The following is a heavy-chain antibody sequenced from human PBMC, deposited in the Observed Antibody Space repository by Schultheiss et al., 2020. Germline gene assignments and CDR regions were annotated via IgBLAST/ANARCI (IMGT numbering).Heavy chain of an antibody. CDR3: AKVRAFDWLFSDY. V-gene: IGHV3-30*12. D-gene: IGHD3-9*01. CDR1: GFTFSNYG. Sequence: GGSLRLSCAASGFTFSNYGMHWVRQAPGKGLEWVAVISYDGSNKYYADSVKGRFTISRDNSKNTLYLQMKSLRAEDTAVYYCAKVRAFDWLFSDYWGQGTLVTVSS. J-gene: IGHJ4*02. CDR2: ISYDGSNK.